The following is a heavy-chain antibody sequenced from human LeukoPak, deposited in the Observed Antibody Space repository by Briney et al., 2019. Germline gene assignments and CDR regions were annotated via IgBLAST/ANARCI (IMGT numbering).Heavy chain of an antibody. CDR1: GFTFSSYA. CDR3: AKGLNSRDYDFWSGYCLDY. Sequence: GGSLRLSCAASGFTFSSYAMSWVRQAPGKGLEWVSAISGSGGSTYYADSVKGRFTISRDNSKNTLYLQMNSLRAEDTAVYYCAKGLNSRDYDFWSGYCLDYWGQGTLVTVSS. V-gene: IGHV3-23*01. J-gene: IGHJ4*02. CDR2: ISGSGGST. D-gene: IGHD3-3*01.